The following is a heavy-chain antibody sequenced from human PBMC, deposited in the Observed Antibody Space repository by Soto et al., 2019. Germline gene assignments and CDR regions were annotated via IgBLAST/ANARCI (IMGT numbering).Heavy chain of an antibody. CDR2: IIPVIAII. D-gene: IGHD6-19*01. J-gene: IGHJ4*02. Sequence: QVQLVQSGAEVKKPGSSVKVSCKASGAIFSGHTLSWVRQAPGQGLEWMGRIIPVIAIINYAQKFQDRATITADKSTNTAYMELSNLRREDTAVYFCASLMGNSTGWVDYWGQGTLVTVSS. CDR1: GAIFSGHT. CDR3: ASLMGNSTGWVDY. V-gene: IGHV1-69*02.